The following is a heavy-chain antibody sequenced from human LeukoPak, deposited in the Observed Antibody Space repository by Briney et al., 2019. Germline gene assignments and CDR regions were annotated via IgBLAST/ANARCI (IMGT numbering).Heavy chain of an antibody. Sequence: NTSETLSLTCTVSGGSISSGGYYWSWIRQHPGKGLEWIGYIYYSGSTYYNPSLKSRVTISVDTSKNQFSLKLSSVTAADTAVYYCARHSSGWSHKYNWFDPWGQGTLVTVSS. CDR1: GGSISSGGYY. CDR2: IYYSGST. V-gene: IGHV4-31*03. D-gene: IGHD6-19*01. J-gene: IGHJ5*02. CDR3: ARHSSGWSHKYNWFDP.